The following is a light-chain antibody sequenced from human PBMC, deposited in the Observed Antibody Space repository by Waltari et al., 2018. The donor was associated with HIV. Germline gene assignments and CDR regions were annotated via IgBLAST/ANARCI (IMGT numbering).Light chain of an antibody. CDR2: GVS. Sequence: QSALTPTASVSGSPGQSITISCTGTSRDVGGYNHVPWYQQHPGTAPKLMIFGVSNRPSGVSNRFSGSKSGNTASLTISGLQAEDEADYYCSSYTRSSTLGVFGTGTKVTVL. CDR3: SSYTRSSTLGV. V-gene: IGLV2-14*03. CDR1: SRDVGGYNH. J-gene: IGLJ1*01.